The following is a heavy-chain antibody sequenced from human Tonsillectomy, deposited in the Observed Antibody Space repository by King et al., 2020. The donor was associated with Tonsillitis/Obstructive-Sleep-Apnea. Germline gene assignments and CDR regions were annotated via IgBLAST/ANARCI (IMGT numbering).Heavy chain of an antibody. Sequence: VQLVESGGGVVQAGRSLRLSCAASGFTFSSSALHWVRQAPGKGLEWVTLISYDGINKYYADSVKGRFTISRDNSKNTLYLQMNSLRAEDTAVYFCARAQGRYFDWLSHELGDWGQGNLVTVSS. CDR2: ISYDGINK. V-gene: IGHV3-30*04. D-gene: IGHD3-9*01. J-gene: IGHJ4*02. CDR3: ARAQGRYFDWLSHELGD. CDR1: GFTFSSSA.